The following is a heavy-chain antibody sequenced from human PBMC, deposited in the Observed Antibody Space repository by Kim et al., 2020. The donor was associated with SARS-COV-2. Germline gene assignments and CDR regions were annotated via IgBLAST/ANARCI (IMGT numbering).Heavy chain of an antibody. Sequence: SETLSLTCAVYGGSFSGYYWSWIRQPPGKGLEWIGEINHSGSTNYNPSLKSRVTISVDTSKNQFSLKLSSVTAADTAVYYCARGRSREPLGAFDIWGQGTMVTVSS. D-gene: IGHD1-26*01. J-gene: IGHJ3*02. CDR1: GGSFSGYY. V-gene: IGHV4-34*01. CDR2: INHSGST. CDR3: ARGRSREPLGAFDI.